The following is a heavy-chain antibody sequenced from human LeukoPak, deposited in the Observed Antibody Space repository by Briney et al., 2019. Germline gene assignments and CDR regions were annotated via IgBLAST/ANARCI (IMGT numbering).Heavy chain of an antibody. CDR3: ARRGAAAGPDFDY. V-gene: IGHV3-48*02. CDR1: GLTLSSYS. CDR2: ISSSSSTT. D-gene: IGHD6-13*01. J-gene: IGHJ4*02. Sequence: GGSLRLSCAASGLTLSSYSMNWVRQAPGKGLEWVSYISSSSSTTYYADSVKGRFTISRDNAKNSLYLQMNSLRDDDTAVYYCARRGAAAGPDFDYWGQGTLVTVSS.